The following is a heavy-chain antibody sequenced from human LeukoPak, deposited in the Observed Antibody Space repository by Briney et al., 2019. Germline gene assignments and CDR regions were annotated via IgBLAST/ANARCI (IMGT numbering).Heavy chain of an antibody. CDR2: INNDGNST. J-gene: IGHJ6*03. Sequence: GGSLRLSCAASGFTFSNYWMHWVRQAPGKGLVWVSRINNDGNSTSFADSVKGRFAISRDNAKSTLFLQMNSLRAEDTAVYYCARGGVHGYNFYYYMDVWGKGTPVTVSS. CDR1: GFTFSNYW. V-gene: IGHV3-74*01. CDR3: ARGGVHGYNFYYYMDV. D-gene: IGHD2-8*01.